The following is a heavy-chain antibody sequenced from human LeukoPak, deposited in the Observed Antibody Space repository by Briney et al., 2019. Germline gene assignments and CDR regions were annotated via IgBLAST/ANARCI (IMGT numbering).Heavy chain of an antibody. D-gene: IGHD5-18*01. CDR1: GDSISSHYW. Sequence: SETLSLTCAVSGDSISSHYWWSWVRQPPGKGLEWIGEIYHSGSTNYNPSLKSRVTISVDKSKNQFSLKPTSLTAADTAVYYCARKGYTYGTFDYWGLGTLVTVSS. CDR3: ARKGYTYGTFDY. CDR2: IYHSGST. J-gene: IGHJ4*02. V-gene: IGHV4-4*02.